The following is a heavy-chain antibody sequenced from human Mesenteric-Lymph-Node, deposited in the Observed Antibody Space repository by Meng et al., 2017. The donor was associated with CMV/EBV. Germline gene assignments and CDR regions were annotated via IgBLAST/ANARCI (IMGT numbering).Heavy chain of an antibody. CDR1: GFTFSSYA. CDR2: ISASGSDT. D-gene: IGHD6-13*01. CDR3: ARDWGIAAAGTEL. J-gene: IGHJ4*02. Sequence: GGSLRLSCAASGFTFSSYAMNWVRQAPEKGLEWVSAISASGSDTYYADSVKGRFTISRDNSKNTLYLQMNSLRAEDTAVYYCARDWGIAAAGTELWGQGTLVTVSS. V-gene: IGHV3-23*01.